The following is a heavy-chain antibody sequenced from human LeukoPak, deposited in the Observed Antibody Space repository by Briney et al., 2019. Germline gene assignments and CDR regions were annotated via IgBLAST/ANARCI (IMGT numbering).Heavy chain of an antibody. CDR3: ARIDSRTDAFDI. CDR1: GGSINTFY. V-gene: IGHV4-59*01. Sequence: PSETLSLTCTVSGGSINTFYWSWLRQPPGKGLEWIGYIYYSGSTNYNPSLKSRVTISVDTSKKQFSLKLSSVTAADTAVYYCARIDSRTDAFDIWGQGTMVTVSS. CDR2: IYYSGST. J-gene: IGHJ3*02. D-gene: IGHD3-22*01.